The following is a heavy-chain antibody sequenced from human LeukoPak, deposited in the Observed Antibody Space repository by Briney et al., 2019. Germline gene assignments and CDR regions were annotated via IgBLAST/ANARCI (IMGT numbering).Heavy chain of an antibody. CDR1: GFTFSSYW. CDR3: ARDLASSRWFGELLPQPPDY. D-gene: IGHD3-10*01. V-gene: IGHV3-7*01. Sequence: GGSVRLSCAASGFTFSSYWMSWVRQAPGKGLEWVANIKQDGSEKYYVDSVKGRFTISRDNAKNSLYLQMNSLRAEDTAVYYCARDLASSRWFGELLPQPPDYWGQGTLVTVSS. CDR2: IKQDGSEK. J-gene: IGHJ4*02.